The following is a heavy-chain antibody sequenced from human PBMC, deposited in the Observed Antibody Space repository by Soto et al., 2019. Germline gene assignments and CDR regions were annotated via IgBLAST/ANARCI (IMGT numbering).Heavy chain of an antibody. CDR2: ISGSNIYT. J-gene: IGHJ4*02. V-gene: IGHV3-11*06. CDR3: ARPTGTYRDYYFDY. Sequence: GGSLRLSCAASGFTFSNYYMSWIRQAPGKGLEWVSYISGSNIYTNFPDSVKGRSTISRDNAKNSLYLQMNSLRAEDTAVYYCARPTGTYRDYYFDYWGQGTLVTVS. CDR1: GFTFSNYY. D-gene: IGHD3-16*01.